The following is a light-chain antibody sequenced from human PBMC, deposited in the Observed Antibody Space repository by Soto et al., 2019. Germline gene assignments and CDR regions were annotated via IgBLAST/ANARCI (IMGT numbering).Light chain of an antibody. V-gene: IGLV2-14*01. J-gene: IGLJ1*01. CDR3: SSYTSTTALGV. CDR2: EVS. CDR1: SSDVGGYDY. Sequence: LTQPASVSGSPGQSITISCTGTSSDVGGYDYVSWYQQHPGKAPKLMIYEVSNRPSGVSNRFSGSKSGNTASLTISGLQAEDEADYYCSSYTSTTALGVFGAGTKVTVL.